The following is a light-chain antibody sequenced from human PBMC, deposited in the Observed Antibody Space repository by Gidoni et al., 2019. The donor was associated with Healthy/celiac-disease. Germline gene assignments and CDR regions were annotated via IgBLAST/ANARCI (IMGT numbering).Light chain of an antibody. CDR2: DVS. CDR3: SSYTSSSTLRV. Sequence: SPGQSITISCTGTSSDVGGYNYVSWYQQHPGKAPKLMIYDVSNRPSGVSNRFSGSKSGNTASLTISGLQAEDEADYYCSSYTSSSTLRVFGGGTKLTVL. J-gene: IGLJ2*01. V-gene: IGLV2-14*04. CDR1: SSDVGGYNY.